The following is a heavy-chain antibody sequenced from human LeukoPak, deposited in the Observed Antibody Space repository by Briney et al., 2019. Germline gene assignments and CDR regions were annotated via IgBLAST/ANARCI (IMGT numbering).Heavy chain of an antibody. CDR1: GFTFTNYA. V-gene: IGHV3-23*01. CDR2: GGSAGGT. CDR3: ASRTWVGAGYYAFDV. D-gene: IGHD1-26*01. J-gene: IGHJ3*01. Sequence: QPGGSLRLSCAASGFTFTNYAVSWVRQAPGKGLEWVSAGGSAGGTYYADSVKGRFTISRDNSGKTLSLQMNSLRVEDTAVYYCASRTWVGAGYYAFDVWGQGAMVTVSS.